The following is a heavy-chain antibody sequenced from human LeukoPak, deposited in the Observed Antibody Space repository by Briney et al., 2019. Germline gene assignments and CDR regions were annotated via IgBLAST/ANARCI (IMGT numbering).Heavy chain of an antibody. CDR1: GYTFTTYA. CDR3: ARDCDRSGYYCY. V-gene: IGHV1-3*01. J-gene: IGHJ4*02. D-gene: IGHD3-22*01. Sequence: ASVKVSCKASGYTFTTYAMHWVRQAPGQRLEWMGWSNAGNGRTKYSQKLKGRVAINTDTSTSTAYMELRSLRSDDTAVYYCARDCDRSGYYCYWGQGTQVTVSS. CDR2: SNAGNGRT.